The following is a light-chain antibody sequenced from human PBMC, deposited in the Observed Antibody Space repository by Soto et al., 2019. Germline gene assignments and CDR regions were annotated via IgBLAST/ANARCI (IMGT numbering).Light chain of an antibody. J-gene: IGKJ1*01. CDR3: QQYASSPRT. CDR1: QSVGRSC. Sequence: ENVLTQSPGTLSLSTGERATLSCRASQSVGRSCLAWYQQKPGQAPRLLIHDASSRATGIPDRFSGSGSGTDFTLTISRVEPEDFAVHYCQQYASSPRTFGQGTKLEIK. CDR2: DAS. V-gene: IGKV3-20*01.